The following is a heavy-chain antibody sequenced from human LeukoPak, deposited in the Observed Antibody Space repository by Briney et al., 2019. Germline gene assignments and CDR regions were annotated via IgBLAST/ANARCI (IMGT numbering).Heavy chain of an antibody. CDR2: ISSSGSTI. CDR1: GFTFSSYE. J-gene: IGHJ4*02. D-gene: IGHD2-21*01. Sequence: QPGGSLRLSCAASGFTFSSYEMNWVRQAPGKGLEWVSYISSSGSTIYYADSVKGRFTVSRDNAKNSLYLQMNTLRAEHTAVYYCARGTIIAHWGQGTLVTVSS. V-gene: IGHV3-48*03. CDR3: ARGTIIAH.